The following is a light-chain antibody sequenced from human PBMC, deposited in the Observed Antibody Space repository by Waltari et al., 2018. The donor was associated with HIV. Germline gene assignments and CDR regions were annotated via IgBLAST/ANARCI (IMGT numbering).Light chain of an antibody. CDR3: AAYAGNNIVI. Sequence: QSALTQPPSASGSPGQSVTVSCTGTSSDIGYFNYVSWYQQHPGKAPKLLIYDVNKRPSGVPGRFSTSKSGATASLTVSGLLAEDEADYYCAAYAGNNIVIFGGGTKVTV. V-gene: IGLV2-8*01. CDR1: SSDIGYFNY. J-gene: IGLJ2*01. CDR2: DVN.